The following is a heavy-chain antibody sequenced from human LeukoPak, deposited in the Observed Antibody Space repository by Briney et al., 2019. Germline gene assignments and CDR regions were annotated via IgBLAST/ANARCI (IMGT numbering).Heavy chain of an antibody. D-gene: IGHD6-19*01. CDR1: GYSFTSYW. CDR3: ARHGGSNRGWYYFDY. Sequence: GESLKISCKGSGYSFTSYWIGWVRQMAGKGLEWMGIIYPGDSDTRYSPSFQGQVTISADKSISTAYLQWSSLKASDTAMYYCARHGGSNRGWYYFDYWGQGTLVTVSS. V-gene: IGHV5-51*01. CDR2: IYPGDSDT. J-gene: IGHJ4*02.